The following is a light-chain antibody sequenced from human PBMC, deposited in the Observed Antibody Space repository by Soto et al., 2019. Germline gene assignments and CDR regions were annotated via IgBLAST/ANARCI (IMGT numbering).Light chain of an antibody. V-gene: IGKV1-39*01. J-gene: IGKJ1*01. CDR1: QSISSY. Sequence: DIQMTQSPSSLSASVGDRVTITCRASQSISSYLNWYQQKPGKAPKLLIYAASSLQSGVPSRFSGSGSGTDLTLTISSLQPEDFATYYCQQSYSTPNTFGQGTKVEIK. CDR3: QQSYSTPNT. CDR2: AAS.